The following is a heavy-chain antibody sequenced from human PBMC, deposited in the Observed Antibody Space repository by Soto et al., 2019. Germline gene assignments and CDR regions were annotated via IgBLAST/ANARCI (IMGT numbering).Heavy chain of an antibody. D-gene: IGHD3-10*01. J-gene: IGHJ1*01. CDR2: IYYSGST. Sequence: NPSETLSLTCTVSGGSISSSSYYWGWIRQPPGKGLEWIGSIYYSGSTYYNPSLKSRVTISVDTSKNQFSLKLSSVTAADTAVYYCARQLAGSYYRAEYFQHWGQGTLVTSPQ. CDR3: ARQLAGSYYRAEYFQH. CDR1: GGSISSSSYY. V-gene: IGHV4-39*01.